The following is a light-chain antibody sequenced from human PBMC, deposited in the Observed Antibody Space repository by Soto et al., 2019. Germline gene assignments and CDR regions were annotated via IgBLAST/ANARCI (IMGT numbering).Light chain of an antibody. Sequence: DIQMTQSPSSLSASVGDRVTITCRASRTIATYLNWYHQKPGQAPKLLIYAAARLQSGVPSRFSGSGSGTEFTLTISSLQPEDVATFFCQQSYSSPWTFGQGTKVEIK. V-gene: IGKV1-39*01. CDR3: QQSYSSPWT. J-gene: IGKJ1*01. CDR1: RTIATY. CDR2: AAA.